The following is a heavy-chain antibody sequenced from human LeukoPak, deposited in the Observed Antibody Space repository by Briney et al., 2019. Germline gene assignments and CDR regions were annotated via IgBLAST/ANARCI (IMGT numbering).Heavy chain of an antibody. D-gene: IGHD3/OR15-3a*01. CDR3: APSWSFGPHYFDD. J-gene: IGHJ4*02. CDR1: GFTFSNYW. V-gene: IGHV3-74*01. Sequence: GGSLRLSCTASGFTFSNYWMHWVRQAPGQGLVWVSRISNDGSDTSYADSVKGRFTISRDNAKNTLYLQMNSLRAEDTAVYYCAPSWSFGPHYFDDWGQGTLVTVSS. CDR2: ISNDGSDT.